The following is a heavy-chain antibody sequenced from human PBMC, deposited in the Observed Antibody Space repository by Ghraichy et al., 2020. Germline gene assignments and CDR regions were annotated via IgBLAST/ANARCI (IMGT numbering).Heavy chain of an antibody. V-gene: IGHV4-4*02. D-gene: IGHD5-12*01. Sequence: SETLSLTCAVSGGSISGNNWWSWVRQPPGKGLEWIGEMYHSGSTNYNPSLKSRVTMSVDKSKNQFSLKLTSVTAADTAVYYCARGSEEYYDPQYLPRYFQTWGQGTLITVSS. J-gene: IGHJ1*01. CDR1: GGSISGNNW. CDR2: MYHSGST. CDR3: ARGSEEYYDPQYLPRYFQT.